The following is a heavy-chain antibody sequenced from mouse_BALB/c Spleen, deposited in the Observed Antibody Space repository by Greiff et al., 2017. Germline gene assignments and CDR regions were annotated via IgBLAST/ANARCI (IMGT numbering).Heavy chain of an antibody. Sequence: QVHVKQSGAELVRPGTSVKVSCKASGYAFTNYLIEWVKQRPGQGLEWIGVINPGSGGTNYNEKFKGKATLTADKSSSTAYIQLSSLTSDDSAVYFCARGNWDFAYWGQGTLVTGSA. D-gene: IGHD4-1*02. V-gene: IGHV1-54*01. J-gene: IGHJ3*01. CDR2: INPGSGGT. CDR1: GYAFTNYL. CDR3: ARGNWDFAY.